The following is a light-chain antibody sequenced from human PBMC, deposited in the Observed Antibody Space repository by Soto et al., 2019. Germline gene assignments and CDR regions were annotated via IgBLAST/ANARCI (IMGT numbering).Light chain of an antibody. J-gene: IGKJ1*01. CDR3: QQYNSYSPRT. CDR2: KAS. Sequence: DIQMTQSPSTLSASVGDRVTITCRASQSISSWLAWYQQKPGKAPKLLIYKASSLESGVPSRFSGSGSGTEFTLTIRSLQPDDFATYYCQQYNSYSPRTFGQGTKVDIK. CDR1: QSISSW. V-gene: IGKV1-5*03.